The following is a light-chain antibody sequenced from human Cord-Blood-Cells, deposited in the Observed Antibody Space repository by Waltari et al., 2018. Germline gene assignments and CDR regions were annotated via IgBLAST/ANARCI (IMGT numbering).Light chain of an antibody. Sequence: QSALTQPRSVSGSPGQSVTISCTGTSSDVGGYNYVSWYQQHPGKAPKLMIYDVSTRPSGVPVRCSGAKSGNTASLTISGLQAEDEADYYCCSYAGSYTLVFGGGTKLTVL. V-gene: IGLV2-11*01. CDR1: SSDVGGYNY. J-gene: IGLJ2*01. CDR2: DVS. CDR3: CSYAGSYTLV.